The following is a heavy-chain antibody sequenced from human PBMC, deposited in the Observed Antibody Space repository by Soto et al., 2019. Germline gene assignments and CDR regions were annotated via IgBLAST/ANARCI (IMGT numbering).Heavy chain of an antibody. J-gene: IGHJ4*02. CDR3: ASRRYYDNRGYYYYYFDY. Sequence: GGSLRLSCAASGFTFSSYAMIWVRQAPEKGLEWVSGISGSGDNTYYAGSVRGRFTISRDNSKNTLYLQMNSLTAEDTALYYCASRRYYDNRGYYYYYFDYWGQGALVTVSS. CDR2: ISGSGDNT. V-gene: IGHV3-23*01. D-gene: IGHD3-22*01. CDR1: GFTFSSYA.